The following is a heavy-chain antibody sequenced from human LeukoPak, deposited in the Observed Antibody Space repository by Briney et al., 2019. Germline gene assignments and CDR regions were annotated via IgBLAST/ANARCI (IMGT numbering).Heavy chain of an antibody. CDR2: ISSSSRSK. CDR3: ARENLVVDTASAYFDY. D-gene: IGHD5-18*01. CDR1: GFTFSSYS. Sequence: GGSLRLSCAASGFTFSSYSMNWVRQAPGKGLEWVSSISSSSRSKYYADSVRGRFTISRDNAKNSLYLQMNSLRAEDTAVYYCARENLVVDTASAYFDYWGQGTLVTVSS. V-gene: IGHV3-21*01. J-gene: IGHJ4*02.